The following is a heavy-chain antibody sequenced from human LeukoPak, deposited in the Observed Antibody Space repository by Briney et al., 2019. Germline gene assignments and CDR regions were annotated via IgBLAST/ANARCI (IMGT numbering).Heavy chain of an antibody. D-gene: IGHD5-24*01. CDR2: INHSGST. CDR3: ARGLEEMATDY. J-gene: IGHJ4*02. V-gene: IGHV4-34*01. CDR1: GGSFSGYY. Sequence: KPSETLSLTCAVYGGSFSGYYWSWIRQPPGKGLEWIGEINHSGSTNYNPSLKSRVTISVDTSKNQLSLKLSSVTAADTAVYYCARGLEEMATDYWGQGTLVTVSS.